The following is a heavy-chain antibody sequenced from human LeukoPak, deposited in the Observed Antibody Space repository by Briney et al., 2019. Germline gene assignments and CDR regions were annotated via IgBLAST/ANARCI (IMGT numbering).Heavy chain of an antibody. D-gene: IGHD6-19*01. J-gene: IGHJ5*02. CDR1: GFTFSSYW. V-gene: IGHV3-7*01. CDR3: ARDREGYSSGWYRVNWFDP. Sequence: PGGSLRLSCAASGFTFSSYWMSWVRQAPGKGLEWVANIKQDGSEKYYVDSVKGRFTISRDNAKNSLYLQMNSLRAEDTAVYYCARDREGYSSGWYRVNWFDPWGQGTLVTVSP. CDR2: IKQDGSEK.